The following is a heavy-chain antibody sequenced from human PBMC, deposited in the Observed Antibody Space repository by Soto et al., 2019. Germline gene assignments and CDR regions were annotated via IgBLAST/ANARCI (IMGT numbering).Heavy chain of an antibody. V-gene: IGHV1-46*01. CDR3: ARSFRGYSYGFDY. CDR1: GYTFTSYY. D-gene: IGHD5-18*01. J-gene: IGHJ4*02. Sequence: QVQLVQSGAEVKKPGDSVKVSCKASGYTFTSYYMHWVRQAPGQGLEWMGIINPSGGSTSYAQKFQGRVTTTRDTSTSRVYMELSSLRSEDTAVYYCARSFRGYSYGFDYWGQGTLVTVSS. CDR2: INPSGGST.